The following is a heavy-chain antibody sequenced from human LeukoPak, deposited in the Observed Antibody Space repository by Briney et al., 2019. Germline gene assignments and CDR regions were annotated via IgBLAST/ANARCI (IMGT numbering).Heavy chain of an antibody. CDR3: AREDDYGGNDY. Sequence: SETLSLTCAVYGGSFSGYYWSWIRQPPGKGLEWIGYIYYSGSTNYNPSLKSRVTISVDTSKNQFSLKLSSVTAADTAVYYCAREDDYGGNDYWGQGTLVTVSS. V-gene: IGHV4-59*01. D-gene: IGHD4-23*01. J-gene: IGHJ4*02. CDR2: IYYSGST. CDR1: GGSFSGYY.